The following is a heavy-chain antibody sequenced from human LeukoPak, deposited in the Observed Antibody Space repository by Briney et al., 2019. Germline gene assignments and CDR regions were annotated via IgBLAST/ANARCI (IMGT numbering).Heavy chain of an antibody. V-gene: IGHV3-7*01. Sequence: GGSLRLSCAASGFNFNTYWMSWVRQAPGRGLEWVANIKQDGSEKFYVDSLEGRFTISRDNSKNSLFLQMNRLRVEDTAIYYCARDTLEYSNSPDALDIWGQGTMVTVSS. J-gene: IGHJ3*02. CDR2: IKQDGSEK. CDR1: GFNFNTYW. D-gene: IGHD4-23*01. CDR3: ARDTLEYSNSPDALDI.